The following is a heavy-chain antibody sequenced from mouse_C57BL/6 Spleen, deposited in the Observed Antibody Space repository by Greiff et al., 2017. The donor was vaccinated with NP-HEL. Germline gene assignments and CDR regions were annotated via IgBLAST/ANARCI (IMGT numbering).Heavy chain of an antibody. J-gene: IGHJ4*01. Sequence: QVQLQQSGAELVKPGASVKLSCKASGYTFTSYWMQWVKQRPGQGLEWIGEIDPSDSYTNYNQKFKGKATLTVDTSSSTAYMQLSSLTSEDSAVYYCARRGVTRAMDYWGQGTSVTVSS. CDR2: IDPSDSYT. CDR1: GYTFTSYW. CDR3: ARRGVTRAMDY. D-gene: IGHD2-2*01. V-gene: IGHV1-50*01.